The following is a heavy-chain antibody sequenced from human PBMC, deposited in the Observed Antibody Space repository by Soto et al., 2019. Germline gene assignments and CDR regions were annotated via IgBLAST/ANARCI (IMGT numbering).Heavy chain of an antibody. CDR2: ISTFSGNT. J-gene: IGHJ5*02. D-gene: IGHD4-17*01. CDR1: ASTFTGYT. Sequence: QVHLVQSGTEVKEPGASVKVSCKASASTFTGYTITSVRQAPGQGLEWMGWISTFSGNTKYAGKLQGRVTMTTNTSTTTADMELTSLTFDDTAVNICARVTVTSGTWFGPGGQGTLLSVSS. V-gene: IGHV1-18*04. CDR3: ARVTVTSGTWFGP.